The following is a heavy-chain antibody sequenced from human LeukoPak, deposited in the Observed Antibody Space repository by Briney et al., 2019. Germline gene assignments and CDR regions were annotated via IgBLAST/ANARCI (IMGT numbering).Heavy chain of an antibody. CDR1: GGSISSSSYY. V-gene: IGHV4-39*07. J-gene: IGHJ4*02. Sequence: SEILSLTCTVSGGSISSSSYYWGWIRQPPGKGLEWIGSIYYSGSTYYNPSLKSRVTISVDTSKNQFSLKLSSVTAADTAVYYCAGGGGIAAADRYFDYWGQGTLVTVSS. CDR3: AGGGGIAAADRYFDY. D-gene: IGHD6-13*01. CDR2: IYYSGST.